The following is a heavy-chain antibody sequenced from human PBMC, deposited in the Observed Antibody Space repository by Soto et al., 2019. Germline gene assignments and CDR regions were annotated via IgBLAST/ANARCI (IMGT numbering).Heavy chain of an antibody. V-gene: IGHV3-23*01. CDR2: IRGSGART. CDR3: AWSLVARDAFDV. D-gene: IGHD5-12*01. J-gene: IGHJ3*01. CDR1: GFTFSTTV. Sequence: EVQLLESGGGLVQPGGSLRLSCAVSGFTFSTTVMSWVRPDPGKGLQWVSSIRGSGARTYYADSVKGRFTVSRDNSNNTLYLHMNTVTGDDTALYYCAWSLVARDAFDVWGQGTMVIVSS.